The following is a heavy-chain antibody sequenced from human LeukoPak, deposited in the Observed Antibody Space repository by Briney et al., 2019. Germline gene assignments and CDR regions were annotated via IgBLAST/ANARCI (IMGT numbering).Heavy chain of an antibody. CDR1: GGSISSYY. CDR3: ASRRVGAFDY. CDR2: IYYSGST. J-gene: IGHJ4*02. D-gene: IGHD1-26*01. V-gene: IGHV4-59*08. Sequence: SETLSLTCTVSGGSISSYYWSWVRQPPGKGLEWMGYIYYSGSTNYTPSLKSRVTISIDTSKNQFSLKVTAVTAADTAVYYCASRRVGAFDYWGQGTLVTVSS.